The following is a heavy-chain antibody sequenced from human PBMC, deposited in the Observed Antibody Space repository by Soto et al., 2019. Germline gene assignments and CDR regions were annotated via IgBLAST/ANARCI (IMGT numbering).Heavy chain of an antibody. D-gene: IGHD2-21*02. Sequence: SETLSLTCDVSRYSINNNNWWSWVRQPPGGGLEWIGELHHGGSTNYNPSLESRVTFSVDISKNQFSLKLSSVTAADTAVYYCARGLQYGGNSAYWGQGTQVTVSS. V-gene: IGHV4-4*02. CDR3: ARGLQYGGNSAY. CDR2: LHHGGST. CDR1: RYSINNNNW. J-gene: IGHJ4*02.